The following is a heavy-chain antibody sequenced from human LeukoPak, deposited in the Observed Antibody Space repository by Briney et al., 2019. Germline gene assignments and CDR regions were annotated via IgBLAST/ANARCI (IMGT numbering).Heavy chain of an antibody. CDR2: IGGSGGST. CDR1: GFPFSSYA. J-gene: IGHJ4*02. Sequence: QSGGPLRLSCAASGFPFSSYAMSWVRQAPGKGLEWVSGIGGSGGSTYYADSVKGRFTISRDNSKNTLYLQMNSLRAEDTAVYYCAKAYGSGSFYNSFDYWGQGTLVTVSS. D-gene: IGHD3-10*01. V-gene: IGHV3-23*01. CDR3: AKAYGSGSFYNSFDY.